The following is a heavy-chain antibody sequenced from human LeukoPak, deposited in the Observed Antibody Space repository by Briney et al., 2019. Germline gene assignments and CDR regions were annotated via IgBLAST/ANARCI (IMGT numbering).Heavy chain of an antibody. CDR2: IKSDGSTT. V-gene: IGHV3-74*01. CDR3: VRGLGDY. J-gene: IGHJ4*02. D-gene: IGHD3-16*01. Sequence: GGSLRLPCAASGFTFSNDRMHWVRQAPGKGLVWVSHIKSDGSTTDYADSVKGRFTISRDNAKNTLYLEMNSLRADDTAMYYCVRGLGDYWGQGALVTVSS. CDR1: GFTFSNDR.